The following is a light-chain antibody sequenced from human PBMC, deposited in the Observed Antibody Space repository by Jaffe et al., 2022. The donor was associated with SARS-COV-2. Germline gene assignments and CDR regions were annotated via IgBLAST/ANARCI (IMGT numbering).Light chain of an antibody. CDR2: LNN. Sequence: QSVLTQPPSVSGAPGQRVTISCTGSNANIGTIYDVHWYQQLPGTAPKLLIYLNNNRPSGVPDRFSGSKSGTSASLAISGLQAEDEADYYCQSFDRSLNNYVFGTGTKVIVL. CDR3: QSFDRSLNNYV. J-gene: IGLJ1*01. V-gene: IGLV1-40*01. CDR1: NANIGTIYD.